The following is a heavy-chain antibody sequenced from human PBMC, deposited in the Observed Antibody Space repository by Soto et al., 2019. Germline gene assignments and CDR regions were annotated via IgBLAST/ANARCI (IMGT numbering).Heavy chain of an antibody. J-gene: IGHJ6*02. Sequence: PVGSLRLSCAASGFTFSSYAMSWVRQAPGKWLEWVSSISGSSHSTYYADSVKGRFTISRDNLKSTLYLQMNSLRAEDTALYYCAKAYCSGGRCYSGYYYALDVWGQGTTVTVS. CDR3: AKAYCSGGRCYSGYYYALDV. V-gene: IGHV3-23*01. D-gene: IGHD2-15*01. CDR1: GFTFSSYA. CDR2: ISGSSHST.